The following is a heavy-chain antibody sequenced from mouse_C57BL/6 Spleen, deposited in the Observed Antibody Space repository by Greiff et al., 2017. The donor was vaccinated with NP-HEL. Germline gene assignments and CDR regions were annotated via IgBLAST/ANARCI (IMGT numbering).Heavy chain of an antibody. CDR3: ARSGYDYDGWFAY. Sequence: VQLHQSGAELVRPGTSVKVSCKASGYAFTNYLIEWVKQRPGQGLEWIGVINPGSGGTNYNEKFKGKATLTADKSSSTAYMQLSSLTSEDSAVYFCARSGYDYDGWFAYWGQGTLVTVSA. CDR1: GYAFTNYL. D-gene: IGHD2-4*01. CDR2: INPGSGGT. J-gene: IGHJ3*01. V-gene: IGHV1-54*01.